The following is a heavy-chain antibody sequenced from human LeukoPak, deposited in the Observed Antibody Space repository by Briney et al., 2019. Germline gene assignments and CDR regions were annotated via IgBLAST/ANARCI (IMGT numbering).Heavy chain of an antibody. CDR1: GGSISSSSYY. J-gene: IGHJ4*02. CDR2: IYYSGST. CDR3: ARETEEMATIFDY. Sequence: SETLSLTCTVSGGSISSSSYYWGWIRRPPGKGLEWIGSIYYSGSTYYNPSLKSRVTISVDTSKNQFSLKLSSVTAADTAVYYCARETEEMATIFDYWGQGTLVTVSS. D-gene: IGHD5-24*01. V-gene: IGHV4-39*07.